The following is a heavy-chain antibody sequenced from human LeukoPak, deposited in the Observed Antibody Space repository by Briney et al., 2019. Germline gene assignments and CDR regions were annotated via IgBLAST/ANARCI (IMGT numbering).Heavy chain of an antibody. V-gene: IGHV4-34*01. J-gene: IGHJ5*02. CDR2: INHSGST. CDR3: ARGLNWFDP. Sequence: SETLSLTCAVYGGSFSGYYWSWIRQPPGKGLEWIGEINHSGSTNYNPSLKSRVTISVDTSKNQFSLKLSSVTAADTAVYYCARGLNWFDPWGQGTLVTVSS. CDR1: GGSFSGYY.